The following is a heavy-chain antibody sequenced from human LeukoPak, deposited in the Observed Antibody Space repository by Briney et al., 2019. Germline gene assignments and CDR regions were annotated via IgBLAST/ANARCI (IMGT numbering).Heavy chain of an antibody. Sequence: SETLSLTCTVSGGSISSSNYYWGWIRQPPGKGLEWIANIYYSGSTYYNPSLKSRVTISVDTSNNQFSLKLTSVTAADTAVYYCASTIFGVVRIFDYWGQGTLVTVSS. V-gene: IGHV4-39*01. D-gene: IGHD3-3*01. CDR2: IYYSGST. J-gene: IGHJ4*02. CDR3: ASTIFGVVRIFDY. CDR1: GGSISSSNYY.